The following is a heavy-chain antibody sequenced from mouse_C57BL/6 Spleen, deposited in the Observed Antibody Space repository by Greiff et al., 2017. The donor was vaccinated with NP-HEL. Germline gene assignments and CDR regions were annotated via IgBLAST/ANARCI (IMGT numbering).Heavy chain of an antibody. CDR1: GYTFTEYT. D-gene: IGHD1-1*01. V-gene: IGHV1-62-2*01. CDR2: FYPGSGSI. Sequence: QVHVKQSGAELVKPGASVKLSCKASGYTFTEYTIHWVKQRSGQGLEWIGWFYPGSGSIKYNEKFKDKATLTADKSSSTVYMELSRLTSEDSAVYVCARHEDDGSSYNYAMDYWGQGTSVTVSS. CDR3: ARHEDDGSSYNYAMDY. J-gene: IGHJ4*01.